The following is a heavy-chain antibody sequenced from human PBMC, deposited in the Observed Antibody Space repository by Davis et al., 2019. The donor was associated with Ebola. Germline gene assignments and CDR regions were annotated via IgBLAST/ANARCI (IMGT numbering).Heavy chain of an antibody. D-gene: IGHD6-6*01. CDR2: IFPGDSDT. CDR1: GYSFTSYW. CDR3: ARHNTASSLRFDY. V-gene: IGHV5-51*01. Sequence: GESLKISCKGSGYSFTSYWIAWVRQMPGKGLEWMGIIFPGDSDTRYSPSFQGQVTISADKSISTAYLQWSSLKASDTAMYYCARHNTASSLRFDYWGQGTLVTVSS. J-gene: IGHJ4*02.